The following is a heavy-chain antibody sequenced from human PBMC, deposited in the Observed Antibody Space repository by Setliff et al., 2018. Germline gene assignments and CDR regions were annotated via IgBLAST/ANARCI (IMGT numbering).Heavy chain of an antibody. CDR2: IYTDNGNT. CDR1: RYTFSANA. J-gene: IGHJ4*02. V-gene: IGHV1-3*04. CDR3: ASAEVVVAP. Sequence: GASVKVSCKASRYTFSANAIHWVRQAPGQRLEWMGLIYTDNGNTKYSKNFQDRVAITRDTSASTAYMELSSLTSEDTAVYFCASAEVVVAPWGQGALVTVSS. D-gene: IGHD2-15*01.